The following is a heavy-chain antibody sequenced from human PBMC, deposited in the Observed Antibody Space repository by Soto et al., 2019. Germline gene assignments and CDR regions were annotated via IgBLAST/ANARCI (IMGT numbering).Heavy chain of an antibody. CDR2: INQSGSP. CDR1: SGTISSSNW. J-gene: IGHJ5*02. Sequence: QVQLQESGPGLVKPSGTLSLTCAVSSGTISSSNWWTWVRHTAGKGLEWIGEINQSGSPNYNPSLRSRVTISVDKSKSQYFLKLSSVTAADTAIYYCAGLGMVAAHKEFDPWGQGTLVTVSS. D-gene: IGHD2-15*01. CDR3: AGLGMVAAHKEFDP. V-gene: IGHV4-4*02.